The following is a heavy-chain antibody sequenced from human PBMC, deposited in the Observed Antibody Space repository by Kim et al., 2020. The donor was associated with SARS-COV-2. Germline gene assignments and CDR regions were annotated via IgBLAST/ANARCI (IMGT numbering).Heavy chain of an antibody. CDR1: GGSISSSNW. V-gene: IGHV4-4*02. CDR2: IYHSGST. D-gene: IGHD3-10*01. Sequence: SETLSLTCAVSGGSISSSNWWSWVRQPPGKGLEWIGEIYHSGSTNYNPSLKSRVTISVDKSKNQFSLKLSSVTAADTAVYYCASLYPPMVRGRNYYYYGMDVWGQGTTVTVSS. J-gene: IGHJ6*02. CDR3: ASLYPPMVRGRNYYYYGMDV.